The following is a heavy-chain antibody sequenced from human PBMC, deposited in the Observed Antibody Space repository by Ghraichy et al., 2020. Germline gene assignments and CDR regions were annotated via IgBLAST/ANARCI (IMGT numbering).Heavy chain of an antibody. CDR3: AKGRGYCSSTSCYTPDY. V-gene: IGHV3-33*06. CDR2: IWYDGSNK. Sequence: GALRLSCAASGFTFSSYGMHWVRQAPGKGLEWVAVIWYDGSNKYYADSVKGRFTISRDNSKNTLYLQMNSLRAEDTAVYYCAKGRGYCSSTSCYTPDYWGQGTLVTVSS. D-gene: IGHD2-2*02. J-gene: IGHJ4*02. CDR1: GFTFSSYG.